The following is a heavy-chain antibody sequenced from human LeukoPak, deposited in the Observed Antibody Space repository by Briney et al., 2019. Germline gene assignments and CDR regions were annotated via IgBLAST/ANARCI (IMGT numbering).Heavy chain of an antibody. J-gene: IGHJ4*02. D-gene: IGHD2-15*01. CDR3: AKDYCSGGSCYADY. Sequence: PGGSLRLSCAASGFTFSRYGMHWVRQAPGKGLEWVAVISSDGSNEYYADSVKGRFTISRDNSKSTLYLQMNSLRAEDTAVYYCAKDYCSGGSCYADYWGQGTLVTVSS. CDR2: ISSDGSNE. V-gene: IGHV3-30*18. CDR1: GFTFSRYG.